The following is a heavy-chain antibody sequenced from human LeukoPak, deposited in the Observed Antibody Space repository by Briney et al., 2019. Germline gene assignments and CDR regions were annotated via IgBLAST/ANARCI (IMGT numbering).Heavy chain of an antibody. D-gene: IGHD3-10*01. Sequence: PGGSLRLSCAASGFSLSSYTMNWVRQAPGKGLEWVSSISRNSIYIYYADSVKGRFTISRDNAKNLLYLQMNSLRAEDAAVYYCVTRGDYWGQGTLVTVSS. CDR2: ISRNSIYI. CDR3: VTRGDY. V-gene: IGHV3-21*01. J-gene: IGHJ4*02. CDR1: GFSLSSYT.